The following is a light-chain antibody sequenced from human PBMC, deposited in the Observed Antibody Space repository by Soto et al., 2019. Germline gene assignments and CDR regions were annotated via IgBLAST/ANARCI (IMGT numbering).Light chain of an antibody. Sequence: QSVLTQPASVSGSPGQSITISCTGTSSDVGGYNYVSWYQQHPGKAPKLMIYDVSNRPSGVSNRFSGSKSGNTASLTISELQAEDEADYYCSSYTSSSTLVVFGGGTKVTDL. J-gene: IGLJ2*01. CDR1: SSDVGGYNY. V-gene: IGLV2-14*01. CDR3: SSYTSSSTLVV. CDR2: DVS.